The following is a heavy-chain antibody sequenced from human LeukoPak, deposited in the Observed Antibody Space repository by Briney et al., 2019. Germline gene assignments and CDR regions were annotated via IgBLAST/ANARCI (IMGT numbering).Heavy chain of an antibody. V-gene: IGHV4-61*05. CDR1: GGSISSSSYY. CDR2: IYHSGST. Sequence: SETLSLTCTVSGGSISSSSYYWSWIRQPPGKGLEWIGEIYHSGSTNYNPSLKSRVTISVDKSKNQFSLKLSSVTAADTAVYYCARTAVTPGSSDAFDIWGQGTMVTVSS. D-gene: IGHD4-17*01. J-gene: IGHJ3*02. CDR3: ARTAVTPGSSDAFDI.